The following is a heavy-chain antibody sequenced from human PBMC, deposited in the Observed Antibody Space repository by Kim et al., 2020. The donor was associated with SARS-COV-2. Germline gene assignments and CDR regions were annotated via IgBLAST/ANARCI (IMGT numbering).Heavy chain of an antibody. J-gene: IGHJ4*02. Sequence: ASVKVSCKTSGYTFTNYGITWVRQAPGQGLEWLGWISAHNGNTNYAEKVQGRVIMTTDTSTSTAYMELRRLRSADTAVYFCARRLTMEGPFDYWGLGTLVTVSS. CDR2: ISAHNGNT. D-gene: IGHD1-1*01. CDR3: ARRLTMEGPFDY. CDR1: GYTFTNYG. V-gene: IGHV1-18*04.